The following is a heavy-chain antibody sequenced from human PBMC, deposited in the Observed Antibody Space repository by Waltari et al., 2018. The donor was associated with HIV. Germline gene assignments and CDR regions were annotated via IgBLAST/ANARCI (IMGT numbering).Heavy chain of an antibody. V-gene: IGHV4-61*02. CDR3: ARGGADHGNYYFDY. Sequence: QVQLQESGPGLVKPSQTLSLTCTVSGGSISRGSYYWIWIRPPAGKRLEWIWRVYTTGSTNDNPSLKSRVTISVDMSKNQFSLRLTSVTAADTAAYYCARGGADHGNYYFDYWGQGTLVTVSS. D-gene: IGHD4-17*01. CDR1: GGSISRGSYY. CDR2: VYTTGST. J-gene: IGHJ4*02.